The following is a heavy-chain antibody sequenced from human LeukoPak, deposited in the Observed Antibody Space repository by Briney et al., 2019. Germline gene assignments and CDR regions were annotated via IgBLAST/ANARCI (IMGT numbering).Heavy chain of an antibody. CDR3: AKSALGTSPYYFDY. CDR2: ISGSGGNT. CDR1: GFTFSSYA. V-gene: IGHV3-23*01. Sequence: GGSLRLSCAASGFTFSSYAMTWVRQAPGKGLECVSVISGSGGNTYYADSVKGRFSISRDNAKNSLYLQMNSLRAEDTALYYCAKSALGTSPYYFDYWGQGTLVTVSS. J-gene: IGHJ4*02. D-gene: IGHD7-27*01.